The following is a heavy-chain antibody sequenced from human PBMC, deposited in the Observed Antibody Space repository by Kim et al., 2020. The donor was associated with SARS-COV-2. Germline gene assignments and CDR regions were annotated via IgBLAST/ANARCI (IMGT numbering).Heavy chain of an antibody. CDR3: ARHPSITIFGVVISPSAFDI. CDR2: IYYSGST. J-gene: IGHJ3*02. V-gene: IGHV4-39*01. CDR1: GGSISSSSYY. Sequence: SETLSLTCTASGGSISSSSYYWGWIRQPPGKGLEWIGSIYYSGSTYYNPSLKSRVTISVDTSKNQFSLKLSSVTAADTAVYYCARHPSITIFGVVISPSAFDIWGQGTMVTVSS. D-gene: IGHD3-3*01.